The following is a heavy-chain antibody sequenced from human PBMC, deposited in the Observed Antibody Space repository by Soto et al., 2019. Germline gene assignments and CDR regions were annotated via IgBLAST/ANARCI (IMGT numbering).Heavy chain of an antibody. CDR3: ARKLFGGYSDAFDI. CDR1: GFTVSSNY. D-gene: IGHD2-21*01. Sequence: QAGGSLRLSCAASGFTVSSNYMSWVRQAPGKGLEWVSVIYSGGSTYYADSVKGRFTISRDSSKNTLYLQMNSLRAEDTAVYYCARKLFGGYSDAFDIWGQGTMVTVSS. J-gene: IGHJ3*02. V-gene: IGHV3-66*01. CDR2: IYSGGST.